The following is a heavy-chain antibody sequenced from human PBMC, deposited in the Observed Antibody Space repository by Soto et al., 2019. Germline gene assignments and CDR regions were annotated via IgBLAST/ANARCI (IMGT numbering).Heavy chain of an antibody. CDR2: IIPIFGTA. V-gene: IGHV1-69*13. Sequence: SVKVSCKASGGTFSRYAISWVRQAPGQGLEWMGGIIPIFGTANYAQKFQGRVTITADESTSTAYMELSSLRSEDTAVYYCARARMHYYYDSSGYSYFDYWGQGTLVTVSS. CDR1: GGTFSRYA. D-gene: IGHD3-22*01. CDR3: ARARMHYYYDSSGYSYFDY. J-gene: IGHJ4*02.